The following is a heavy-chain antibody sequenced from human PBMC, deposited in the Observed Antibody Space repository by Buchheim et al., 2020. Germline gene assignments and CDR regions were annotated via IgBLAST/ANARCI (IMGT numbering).Heavy chain of an antibody. CDR3: ARDTSSPARADW. CDR2: IYGNDDP. Sequence: EDQLVESGGGLVQPGGSLRLFCAASGFSVSSNYMNWVRQPPGKGLEWVSLIYGNDDPKYTDSAKGRFTISRDDSQNIVFLQMNRLTVEDTAVYYCARDTSSPARADWWGRGTL. CDR1: GFSVSSNY. D-gene: IGHD3/OR15-3a*01. J-gene: IGHJ4*02. V-gene: IGHV3-66*01.